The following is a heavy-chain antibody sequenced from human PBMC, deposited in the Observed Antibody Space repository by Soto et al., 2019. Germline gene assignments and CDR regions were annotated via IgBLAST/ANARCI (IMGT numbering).Heavy chain of an antibody. J-gene: IGHJ6*03. CDR1: GFTFDDYT. V-gene: IGHV3-43*01. Sequence: GGSLRLSCAASGFTFDDYTMHWVRQAPGKGLEWVSLISWDGGSTYYADSVKGRFTISRDNSKNSLYLQMNSLRTEDTALYYCAKGTRYDFWSGYHAADYMDVWGKGTTVTVSS. D-gene: IGHD3-3*01. CDR2: ISWDGGST. CDR3: AKGTRYDFWSGYHAADYMDV.